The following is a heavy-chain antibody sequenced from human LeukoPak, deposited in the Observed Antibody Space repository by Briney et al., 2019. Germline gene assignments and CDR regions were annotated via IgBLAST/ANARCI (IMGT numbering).Heavy chain of an antibody. CDR3: ARRRYSATLDY. CDR1: SGSITIDTYY. Sequence: SETLSLTCTVSSGSITIDTYYWAWIRQPPGKGLEWIGNIHYSGSTQYNPSLESRVTISVDTSDNHFSLKLSSVTAADTAVYYCARRRYSATLDYWGQGTLVTVSS. V-gene: IGHV4-39*01. CDR2: IHYSGST. J-gene: IGHJ4*02. D-gene: IGHD1-26*01.